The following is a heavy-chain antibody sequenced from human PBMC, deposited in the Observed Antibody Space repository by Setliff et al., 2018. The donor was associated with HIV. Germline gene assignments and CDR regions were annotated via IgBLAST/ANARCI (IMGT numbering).Heavy chain of an antibody. D-gene: IGHD1-26*01. CDR3: ARAGMGALRSLFDY. CDR2: FYYGGST. J-gene: IGHJ4*02. Sequence: PSETLSLTCSVSGDSIGTYYWNWIRQTPGKRLEWIGFFYYGGSTDYNPALKNRVAISVDTSKNQFSLKLNSVTAADTAIYYCARAGMGALRSLFDYWGQGTLVTVSS. CDR1: GDSIGTYY. V-gene: IGHV4-59*08.